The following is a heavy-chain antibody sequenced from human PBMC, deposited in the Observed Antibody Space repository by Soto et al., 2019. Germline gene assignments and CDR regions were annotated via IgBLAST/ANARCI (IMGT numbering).Heavy chain of an antibody. V-gene: IGHV4-59*04. CDR1: GGSISSYY. Sequence: SETLSLTCTVSGGSISSYYWSWIRQPPGKGLEWIGYIYYSGSTYYNPSLKSRVTISVDTSKNHFSLKLSSVTAADTAVYYFARHGRITMIVVVIGAFDIWGQGTMVTVSS. D-gene: IGHD3-22*01. CDR2: IYYSGST. CDR3: ARHGRITMIVVVIGAFDI. J-gene: IGHJ3*02.